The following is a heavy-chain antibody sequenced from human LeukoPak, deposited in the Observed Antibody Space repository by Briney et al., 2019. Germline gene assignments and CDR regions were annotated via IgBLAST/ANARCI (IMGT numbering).Heavy chain of an antibody. V-gene: IGHV3-7*03. CDR1: GFTFSSYW. CDR3: AKDSSGYYSAFDI. CDR2: IKQDGSEK. Sequence: GGSLRLSCAASGFTFSSYWMSWVRQAPGKGLEWVANIKQDGSEKYYVDSVKGRFTISRDNSKNTLYLQMNSLRAEDTAVYYCAKDSSGYYSAFDIWGQGTMATVSS. J-gene: IGHJ3*02. D-gene: IGHD3-22*01.